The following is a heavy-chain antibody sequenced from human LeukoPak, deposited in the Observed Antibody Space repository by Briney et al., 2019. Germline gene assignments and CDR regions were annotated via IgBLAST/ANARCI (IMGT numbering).Heavy chain of an antibody. CDR3: AKDGYSSGFYLDY. CDR1: GFTFSSYA. J-gene: IGHJ4*02. CDR2: ISGSGGST. D-gene: IGHD6-19*01. Sequence: GGSLRLSCAASGFTFSSYAMSWVRQAPGKGLGWVSGISGSGGSTYYADSVKGRFTISRDNSKNTLYLQMNSLRAEDTAVYYCAKDGYSSGFYLDYWGQETLLTVSS. V-gene: IGHV3-23*01.